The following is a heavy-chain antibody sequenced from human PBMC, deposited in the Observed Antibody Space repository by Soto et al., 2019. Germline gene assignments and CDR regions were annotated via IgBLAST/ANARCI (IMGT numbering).Heavy chain of an antibody. CDR3: ARDRF. CDR2: ISYDGSNK. Sequence: PVGSLRLSCAASGFTFSSYAMHWVRQAPGKGLEWVAVISYDGSNKYYADSVKGRFTISRDNSKNTLYLQMNSLRAEDTAVYYCARDRFWGQGTLVTVSS. J-gene: IGHJ4*02. V-gene: IGHV3-30-3*01. CDR1: GFTFSSYA.